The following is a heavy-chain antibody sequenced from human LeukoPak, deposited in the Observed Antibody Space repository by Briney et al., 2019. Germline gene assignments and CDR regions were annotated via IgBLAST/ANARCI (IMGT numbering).Heavy chain of an antibody. CDR3: AREDYGLGYFDY. J-gene: IGHJ4*02. Sequence: GSVKVSCKASGYTFTSYYMHWVRQAPGQGLEWMGIINPSGGSTSYAQKFQGRVTMTRDTSTSTVYMELSSLRSEDTAVYYCAREDYGLGYFDYWGQGTLVTVSS. CDR2: INPSGGST. V-gene: IGHV1-46*01. D-gene: IGHD4-17*01. CDR1: GYTFTSYY.